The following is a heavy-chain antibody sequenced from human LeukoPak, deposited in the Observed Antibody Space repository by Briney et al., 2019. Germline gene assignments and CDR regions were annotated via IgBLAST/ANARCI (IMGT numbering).Heavy chain of an antibody. CDR1: GFTFSSYG. J-gene: IGHJ1*01. CDR2: IRYDGSNK. V-gene: IGHV3-30*02. CDR3: AKDYDILTGYPEYFQH. D-gene: IGHD3-9*01. Sequence: GGSLRLSCAASGFTFSSYGMHWVRQAPGKGLEWVAFIRYDGSNKYYADSVKGRFTISRDNSKNTLYLQMNSLRAEDTAVYYCAKDYDILTGYPEYFQHWGQGTLVTVSS.